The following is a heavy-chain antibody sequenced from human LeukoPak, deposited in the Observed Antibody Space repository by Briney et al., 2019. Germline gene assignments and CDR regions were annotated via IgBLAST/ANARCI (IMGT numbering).Heavy chain of an antibody. CDR1: GFTVSSNY. CDR3: AREGYYYDSSGL. D-gene: IGHD3-22*01. V-gene: IGHV3-53*01. Sequence: GGSLRLSCAASGFTVSSNYMSWVRQAPGKGLEWVSVIYSGGSTYYADSVKGRFTISRDNSKNTLYLQMNSLRAEGTAVYYCAREGYYYDSSGLWGQGTLVTVSS. J-gene: IGHJ4*02. CDR2: IYSGGST.